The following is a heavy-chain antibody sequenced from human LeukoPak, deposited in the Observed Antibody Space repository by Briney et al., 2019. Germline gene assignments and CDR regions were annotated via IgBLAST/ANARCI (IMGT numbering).Heavy chain of an antibody. CDR2: INTNTGNP. CDR3: ARDSEDSSGWYWVYYYGMDV. J-gene: IGHJ6*02. CDR1: GYTFTSYA. D-gene: IGHD6-19*01. Sequence: ASVKVSFKASGYTFTSYAMNWVRQSPGQGLEWMGWINTNTGNPTYAQGFTGRFVFSLDTSVSTAYLQISSLKAEDTAVYYCARDSEDSSGWYWVYYYGMDVWGQGTTVTVSS. V-gene: IGHV7-4-1*02.